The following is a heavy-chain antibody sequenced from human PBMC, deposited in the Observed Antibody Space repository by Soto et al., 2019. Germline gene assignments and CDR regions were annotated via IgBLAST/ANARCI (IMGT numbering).Heavy chain of an antibody. J-gene: IGHJ5*02. CDR2: THYTGSS. CDR3: ASGELGFNWFDP. D-gene: IGHD1-26*01. V-gene: IGHV4-31*03. Sequence: QVQLEESGPGLVKPSQTLSLTCTVSGDSVNNGGYYWTWIRQHPGKGLEWIDYTHYTGSSYYNPSLKSRVTISLDTSQNQILMNLSSVTAADTAVYYCASGELGFNWFDPWGQGILVTVSS. CDR1: GDSVNNGGYY.